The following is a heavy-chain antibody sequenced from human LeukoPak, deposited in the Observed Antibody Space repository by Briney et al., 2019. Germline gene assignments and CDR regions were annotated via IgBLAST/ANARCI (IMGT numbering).Heavy chain of an antibody. D-gene: IGHD3-9*01. J-gene: IGHJ3*02. CDR1: GFTFSSYS. CDR2: ISSSSSYI. CDR3: ARVHFDWLSSSQDAFDI. Sequence: GGSLRLSCAASGFTFSSYSMNWVRRAPGKGLEWVSSISSSSSYIYYADSVKGRFTISRDNAKNSLYLQMNSLRAEDTAVYYCARVHFDWLSSSQDAFDIWGQGTMVTVSS. V-gene: IGHV3-21*01.